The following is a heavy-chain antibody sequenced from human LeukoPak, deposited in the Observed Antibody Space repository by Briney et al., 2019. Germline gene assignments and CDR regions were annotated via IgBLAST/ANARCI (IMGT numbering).Heavy chain of an antibody. CDR3: AREAYTGFDLEAFDC. CDR2: ISTSTSNI. Sequence: GGSLRLSCAASGFTFSSYTMNWVRQAPGKGLEWVSSISTSTSNIYYADSVKGRFTISSDNAKSSLYLQMNSLRVEDTAVYYCAREAYTGFDLEAFDCWGQGTLVTVSS. V-gene: IGHV3-21*01. D-gene: IGHD5-12*01. CDR1: GFTFSSYT. J-gene: IGHJ4*02.